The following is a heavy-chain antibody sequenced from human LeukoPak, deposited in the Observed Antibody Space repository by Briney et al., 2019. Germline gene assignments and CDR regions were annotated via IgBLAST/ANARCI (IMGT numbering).Heavy chain of an antibody. CDR1: GGSISSYY. V-gene: IGHV4-59*08. CDR2: IYYSGST. J-gene: IGHJ3*02. Sequence: PSETLSLTCTVSGGSISSYYWSWIRQPPGKGLEWIGYIYYSGSTNYNPSLKSRVTISVDTSKNQFSLKLSSVTAADTAVYYCARRNGKRNYYGSGTYAFDIWGQGTMVTVSS. CDR3: ARRNGKRNYYGSGTYAFDI. D-gene: IGHD3-10*01.